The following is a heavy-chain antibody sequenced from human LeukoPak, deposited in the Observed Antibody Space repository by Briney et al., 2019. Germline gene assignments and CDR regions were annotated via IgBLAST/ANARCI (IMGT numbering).Heavy chain of an antibody. CDR1: GFTFSSYA. J-gene: IGHJ6*03. CDR3: AKAPMWGGGYYYYMDV. D-gene: IGHD2-15*01. CDR2: ISGSGGST. V-gene: IGHV3-23*01. Sequence: GGSLRLSCAASGFTFSSYAMSWVRQAPGKGLEWVSAISGSGGSTYYADSVKGRFTISRDNSKNTLYLQMNSLRAEDTAVYYCAKAPMWGGGYYYYMDVWGKGTTVTVSS.